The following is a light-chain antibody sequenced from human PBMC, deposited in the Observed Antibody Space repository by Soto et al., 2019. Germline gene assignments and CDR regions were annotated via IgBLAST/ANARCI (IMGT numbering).Light chain of an antibody. CDR2: GAS. CDR3: QQYNNWWWT. V-gene: IGKV3-15*01. J-gene: IGKJ1*01. Sequence: EIVMTQSPATLSVSPGERATLSCRASQSVSSNLAWYQQKPGQAPRLLIYGASTRATGIPARFSGSGSGTEFTLTINSLQSEDFAVYYCQQYNNWWWTFGQGTKVEIK. CDR1: QSVSSN.